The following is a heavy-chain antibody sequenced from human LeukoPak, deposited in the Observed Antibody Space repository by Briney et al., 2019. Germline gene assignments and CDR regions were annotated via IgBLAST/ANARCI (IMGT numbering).Heavy chain of an antibody. Sequence: GGSLRLSCAASGFTFSDYYMSWIRQAPGKGLEWISYISDSSSYTNYADSVKGQFTISRDNAKNSLYLQMNSLRAEDTAVYYCARDRVGYYFDYWGQGTLVNVSS. CDR1: GFTFSDYY. V-gene: IGHV3-11*05. CDR3: ARDRVGYYFDY. D-gene: IGHD1-26*01. CDR2: ISDSSSYT. J-gene: IGHJ4*02.